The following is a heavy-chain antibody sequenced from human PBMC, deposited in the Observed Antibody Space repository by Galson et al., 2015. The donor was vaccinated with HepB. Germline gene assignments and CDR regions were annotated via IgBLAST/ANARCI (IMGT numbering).Heavy chain of an antibody. D-gene: IGHD4-11*01. CDR3: ARDGVISNYLLLDY. J-gene: IGHJ4*02. CDR1: GFTFSTYW. CDR2: IKSDGSEK. Sequence: SLRLSCAASGFTFSTYWMSWVRQAPGKGLEWVANIKSDGSEKSYVDSVKGRFTISRDDAKNSLYLQMNSLRAEDTAVYFCARDGVISNYLLLDYWGQGTLVTVSS. V-gene: IGHV3-7*03.